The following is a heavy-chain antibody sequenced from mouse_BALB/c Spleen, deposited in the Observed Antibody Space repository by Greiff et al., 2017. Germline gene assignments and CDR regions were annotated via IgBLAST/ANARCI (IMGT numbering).Heavy chain of an antibody. V-gene: IGHV2-6-7*01. Sequence: VQLQQSGPGLVAPSQSLSITCTVSGFSLTGYGVNWVRQPPGKGLEWLGMIWGDGSTDYNSALKSRLSISKDNSKSQVFLKMNSLQTDDTARYYCARTIRLYAMDYWGQGTSVTVSS. J-gene: IGHJ4*01. CDR2: IWGDGST. D-gene: IGHD1-2*01. CDR3: ARTIRLYAMDY. CDR1: GFSLTGYG.